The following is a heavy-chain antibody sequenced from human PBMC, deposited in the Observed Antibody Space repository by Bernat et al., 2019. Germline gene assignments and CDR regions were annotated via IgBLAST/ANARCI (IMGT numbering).Heavy chain of an antibody. CDR1: GDSVSSNSAA. CDR3: ARENGWQQLVLDYYYYGMEV. J-gene: IGHJ6*02. Sequence: QIQLQQSVPGLVKPSQTLSLTCAISGDSVSSNSAACNWIRQSPSRGLDWLGRTYYRSKWYNYYAVSVKSRITINPDTSKNQFSLQLNSVTPEDTAVYYCARENGWQQLVLDYYYYGMEVWGQGTTVTVS. D-gene: IGHD6-13*01. V-gene: IGHV6-1*01. CDR2: TYYRSKWYN.